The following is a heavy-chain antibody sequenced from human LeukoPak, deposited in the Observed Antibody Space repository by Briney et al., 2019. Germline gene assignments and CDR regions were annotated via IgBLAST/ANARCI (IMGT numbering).Heavy chain of an antibody. CDR3: ATWSIRRVPAAMPYNWFDP. Sequence: PGGSLRLSCAASGFTFSSYSMNWVRQAPGKGLEWVSYISSSSSTIYYADSVKGRFTISRDNAKNSLYLQMNSLRAEDTAVYYCATWSIRRVPAAMPYNWFDPWGQGTLVTVSS. CDR2: ISSSSSTI. CDR1: GFTFSSYS. D-gene: IGHD2-2*01. J-gene: IGHJ5*02. V-gene: IGHV3-48*01.